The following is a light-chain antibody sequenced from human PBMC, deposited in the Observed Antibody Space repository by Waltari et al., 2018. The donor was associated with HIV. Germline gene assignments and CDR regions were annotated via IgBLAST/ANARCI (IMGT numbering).Light chain of an antibody. CDR2: SNN. V-gene: IGLV1-44*01. CDR1: SPNIGSNT. CDR3: AAWDDSLNGWV. J-gene: IGLJ3*02. Sequence: QSVLTKPPSASGTPGQRVTISCSGSSPNIGSNTLSRYQRLPGTTPKLLIYSNNQRPSGVPDRFSGSKSGTSASLAISGLQSDDEADYYCAAWDDSLNGWVFGGGTKLTVL.